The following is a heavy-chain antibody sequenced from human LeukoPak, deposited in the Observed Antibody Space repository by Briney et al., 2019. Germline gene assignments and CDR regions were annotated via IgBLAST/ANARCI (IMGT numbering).Heavy chain of an antibody. CDR1: GYTFTDYY. Sequence: ASVKVSCKASGYTFTDYYIHWVRQAPGQGLEWMGWINPHTGATRYAQNFQGRVTMTRGTTAYMELSRLTFDDTAMYYCGRDRYGKVDYWGQGTLVTVSS. CDR3: GRDRYGKVDY. CDR2: INPHTGAT. J-gene: IGHJ4*02. V-gene: IGHV1-2*02. D-gene: IGHD3-9*01.